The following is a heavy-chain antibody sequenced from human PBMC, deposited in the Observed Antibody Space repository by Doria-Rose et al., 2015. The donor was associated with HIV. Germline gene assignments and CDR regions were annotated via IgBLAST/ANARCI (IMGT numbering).Heavy chain of an antibody. CDR3: ARIKSSRWYHKYYFDF. V-gene: IGHV2-26*01. J-gene: IGHJ4*02. D-gene: IGHD6-13*01. CDR1: GVSLSSPGMG. Sequence: QVQLVQSGPVLVKPAETLTLTCTVSGVSLSSPGMGVSWIRQPPGKALEWLANIFSDDERSYKASLKSRRTIARGTSKSQVVRTIPDMDPVDTATYYCARIKSSRWYHKYYFDFWGQGTLVIVSA. CDR2: IFSDDER.